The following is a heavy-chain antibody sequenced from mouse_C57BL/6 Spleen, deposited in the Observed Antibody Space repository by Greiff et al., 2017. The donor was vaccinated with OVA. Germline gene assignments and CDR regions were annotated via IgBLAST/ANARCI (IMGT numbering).Heavy chain of an antibody. CDR3: ARSAVYYYYDSGGNYYAMDY. V-gene: IGHV1-81*01. Sequence: QVQLQQSGAELARPGASVKLSCKASGYTFTSYGISWVKQRTGQGLEWIGEIYPRSGNTYYNEKFKGKATLTADKSSSTAYMELRSLTSEDSAVYLCARSAVYYYYDSGGNYYAMDYWGQGTSVTVSS. CDR1: GYTFTSYG. J-gene: IGHJ4*01. CDR2: IYPRSGNT. D-gene: IGHD2-4*01.